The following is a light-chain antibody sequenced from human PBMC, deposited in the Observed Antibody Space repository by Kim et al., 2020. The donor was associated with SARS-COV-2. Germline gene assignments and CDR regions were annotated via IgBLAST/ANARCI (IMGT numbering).Light chain of an antibody. CDR3: QQYGSSLPT. CDR1: QSVRSSY. J-gene: IGKJ1*01. V-gene: IGKV3-20*01. CDR2: GAS. Sequence: ENVLTQSPDTLSLSPGERATLSCRASQSVRSSYLAWYQHKPGQAPRLLIYGASSRATGIPDRFSGSGSGTDFTLTISRLEPEDFAVYYCQQYGSSLPTFGQGTKVDIK.